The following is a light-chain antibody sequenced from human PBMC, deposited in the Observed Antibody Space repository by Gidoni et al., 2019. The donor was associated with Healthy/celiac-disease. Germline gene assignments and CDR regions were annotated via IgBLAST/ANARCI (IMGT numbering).Light chain of an antibody. CDR2: DAS. Sequence: DIQMTQSPSSLSASVGDRVTITCQASQDISNYLNWYQQKPGKAPKLLIYDASNLETGVPSRFSGSGSGTDFTFTISSLQPEDIATYYCPQYDNLPRTFGPETKVDIK. J-gene: IGKJ3*01. CDR1: QDISNY. V-gene: IGKV1-33*01. CDR3: PQYDNLPRT.